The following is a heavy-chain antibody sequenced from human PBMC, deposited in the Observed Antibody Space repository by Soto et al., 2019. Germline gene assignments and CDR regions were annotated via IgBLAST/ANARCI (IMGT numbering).Heavy chain of an antibody. CDR1: GFTFSSYA. CDR2: ISGSGGST. V-gene: IGHV3-23*01. CDR3: AKVKGSKKYYYDSSGYVDY. J-gene: IGHJ4*02. D-gene: IGHD3-22*01. Sequence: GGFLRLSCAASGFTFSSYAMSWVRQAPGKGLEWVSAISGSGGSTYYADSVKGRFTISRDNSKNTLYLQMNSLRAEDTAVYYCAKVKGSKKYYYDSSGYVDYWGQGTLVTVSS.